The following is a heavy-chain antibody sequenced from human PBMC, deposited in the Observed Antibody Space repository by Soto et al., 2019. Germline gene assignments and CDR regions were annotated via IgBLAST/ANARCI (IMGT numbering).Heavy chain of an antibody. Sequence: QVQLQESGPGLVKPSETLSLTCTVSGVSISNNYWSWIRQPPGKGLEWIGYIYYNGDTNYNPSLKGRVTMSVYPSRNQISLKLTTVTAADTAVYYCTRANWYSEYWGQGTLVTVSS. V-gene: IGHV4-59*01. D-gene: IGHD7-27*01. CDR3: TRANWYSEY. J-gene: IGHJ4*02. CDR2: IYYNGDT. CDR1: GVSISNNY.